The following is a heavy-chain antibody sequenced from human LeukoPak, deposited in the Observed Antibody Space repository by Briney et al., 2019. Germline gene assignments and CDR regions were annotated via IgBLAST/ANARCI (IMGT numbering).Heavy chain of an antibody. V-gene: IGHV5-51*01. CDR1: GYSFTSYW. CDR2: IYPGDSDT. Sequence: GESLRISCKGSGYSFTSYWISWVRHVPGKGLEWMGIIYPGDSDTRYSPSFQGQVTISADKSISTAYLQWSSLKASDTAMYYCAAVGFWSGYSPYFDYWGQGTLVTVSS. J-gene: IGHJ4*02. CDR3: AAVGFWSGYSPYFDY. D-gene: IGHD3-3*01.